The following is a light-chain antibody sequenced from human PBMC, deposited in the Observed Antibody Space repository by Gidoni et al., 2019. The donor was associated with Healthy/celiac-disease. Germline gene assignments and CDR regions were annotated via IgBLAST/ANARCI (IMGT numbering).Light chain of an antibody. Sequence: EIVLTQSPGTLSLSPGERATLSCRASQSVSSSYLAWYQQKPGQAPRLLIYGASSRATGIPDRCSGSGSGTDFTLTSSRLEPEDFAVYYWQQYGSSIFTFGPGTKVDIK. CDR1: QSVSSSY. CDR3: QQYGSSIFT. V-gene: IGKV3-20*01. CDR2: GAS. J-gene: IGKJ3*01.